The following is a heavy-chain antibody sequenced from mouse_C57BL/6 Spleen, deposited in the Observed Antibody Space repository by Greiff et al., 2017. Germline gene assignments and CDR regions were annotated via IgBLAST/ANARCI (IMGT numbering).Heavy chain of an antibody. D-gene: IGHD2-4*01. V-gene: IGHV5-16*01. CDR3: ARWEYDYDGFAY. CDR1: GFTFSDYY. CDR2: INYDGSST. J-gene: IGHJ3*01. Sequence: DVKLVESEGGLVQPGSSMKLSCTASGFTFSDYYMAWVRQVPEKGLEWVANINYDGSSTYYLDSLKSRFIISRDNAKNILYLQMSSLKSEDTATYYCARWEYDYDGFAYWGQGTLVTVSA.